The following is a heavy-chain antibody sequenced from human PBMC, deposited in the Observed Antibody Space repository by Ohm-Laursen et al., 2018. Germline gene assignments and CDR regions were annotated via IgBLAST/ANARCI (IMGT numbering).Heavy chain of an antibody. V-gene: IGHV3-23*01. CDR2: ISGSGGST. CDR1: GFTFSSYA. J-gene: IGHJ4*02. CDR3: VGGYITVFHY. Sequence: GSLRLSCAASGFTFSSYAMSWVRQAPGKGLEWVSAISGSGGSTYYADSVKGRFTISRDNSKNTLYLQMNSLGAEDTALYYCVGGYITVFHYWGQGTLVTVSS. D-gene: IGHD5-12*01.